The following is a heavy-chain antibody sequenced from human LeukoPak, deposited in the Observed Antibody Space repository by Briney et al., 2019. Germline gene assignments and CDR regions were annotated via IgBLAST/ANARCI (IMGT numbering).Heavy chain of an antibody. J-gene: IGHJ3*02. V-gene: IGHV3-7*05. CDR1: GITFSNYI. Sequence: GGSLRLTCAASGITFSNYIMSWVRQAPGKGLEGVANIKQDGSEKYYVDSVKGRFTTSRDNARNSLHLQMNSLRAEDTAVYYCSRWGTYSSSWLGGFDIWGQGTMVTVSS. D-gene: IGHD6-13*01. CDR2: IKQDGSEK. CDR3: SRWGTYSSSWLGGFDI.